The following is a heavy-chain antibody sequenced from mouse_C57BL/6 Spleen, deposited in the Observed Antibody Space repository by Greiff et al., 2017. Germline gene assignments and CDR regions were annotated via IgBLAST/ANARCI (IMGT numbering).Heavy chain of an antibody. CDR3: ARYDYGSSYEAMDY. CDR1: GYTFTSYG. V-gene: IGHV1-58*01. CDR2: IYIGNGYT. D-gene: IGHD1-1*01. Sequence: VQLQQSGAELVRPGSSVKMSCKTSGYTFTSYGINWVKQRPGQGLEWIGYIYIGNGYTEYNEKFKCKATLTSDTSSSKAYMQLSSLTSEDSAIYFCARYDYGSSYEAMDYWGQGTSVTVSS. J-gene: IGHJ4*01.